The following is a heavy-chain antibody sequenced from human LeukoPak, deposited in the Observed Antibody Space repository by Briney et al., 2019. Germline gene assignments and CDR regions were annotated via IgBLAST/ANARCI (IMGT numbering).Heavy chain of an antibody. D-gene: IGHD6-13*01. Sequence: SETLSLTCAVYGGSFSVYYWSWIRQPPGKGLEWIGEINHSGSTNYNPSLKSRVTISVDTSKNQFSLKLSSVTAADTAVYYCARGRGSSSWYRCYFDYWGQGTLVTVSS. CDR1: GGSFSVYY. CDR2: INHSGST. J-gene: IGHJ4*02. V-gene: IGHV4-34*01. CDR3: ARGRGSSSWYRCYFDY.